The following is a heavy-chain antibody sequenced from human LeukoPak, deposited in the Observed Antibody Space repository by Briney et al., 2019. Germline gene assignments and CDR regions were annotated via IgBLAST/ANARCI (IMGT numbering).Heavy chain of an antibody. V-gene: IGHV1-18*01. CDR3: ARDGAVAGTSDYYYYYGMDV. Sequence: ASVKVSRKASGYTFTSYGISWVRQVPGQGLEWMGWISAYNGNTNYAQKLQGRVTMTTDTSTSTAYMELRSLRSDDTAVYYCARDGAVAGTSDYYYYYGMDVWGQGTTVTVSS. CDR1: GYTFTSYG. D-gene: IGHD6-19*01. CDR2: ISAYNGNT. J-gene: IGHJ6*02.